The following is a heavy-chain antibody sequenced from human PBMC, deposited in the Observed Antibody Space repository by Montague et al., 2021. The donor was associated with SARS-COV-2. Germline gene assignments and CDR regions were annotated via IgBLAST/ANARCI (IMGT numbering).Heavy chain of an antibody. V-gene: IGHV3-33*01. Sequence: RLSWSASGFAFSSYGMHWVRQAPGKGLEWVAVIWYDGSNKYYADSVKGRFTISRDNSKNTLYLQMNSLRAEDTAVYYCASPRYYYGSGSYSSLDYWGQGTLVTVSS. CDR2: IWYDGSNK. J-gene: IGHJ4*02. CDR3: ASPRYYYGSGSYSSLDY. D-gene: IGHD3-10*01. CDR1: GFAFSSYG.